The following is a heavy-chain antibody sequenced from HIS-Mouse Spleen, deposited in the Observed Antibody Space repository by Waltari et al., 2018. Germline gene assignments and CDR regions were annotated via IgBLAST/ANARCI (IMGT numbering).Heavy chain of an antibody. CDR3: AKASGPNAFDI. CDR2: ISGSGGST. V-gene: IGHV3-23*01. CDR1: GFTFSRHA. Sequence: EVQLLESGGGLVQPGGSVRLPCPASGFTFSRHASRWVRRAPGKGLEWVSAISGSGGSTYYADSVKGRFTISRDNSKNTLYLQMNSLRAEDTAVYYCAKASGPNAFDIWGQGTMVTVSS. J-gene: IGHJ3*02.